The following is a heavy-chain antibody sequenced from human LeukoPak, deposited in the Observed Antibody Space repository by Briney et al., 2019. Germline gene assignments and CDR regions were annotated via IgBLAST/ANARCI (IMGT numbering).Heavy chain of an antibody. CDR1: GGSISRGSYY. Sequence: SETLSLTCTVSGGSISRGSYYWNWIRQPAGKGLEWIGRIYTSGSTNYNPSLKSRVTISVGTSKNQFSLKLNSVTAADTAFYYCARSYGYSSSWYGSDWFDPWGQGTLVTVSS. J-gene: IGHJ5*02. V-gene: IGHV4-61*02. CDR3: ARSYGYSSSWYGSDWFDP. CDR2: IYTSGST. D-gene: IGHD6-13*01.